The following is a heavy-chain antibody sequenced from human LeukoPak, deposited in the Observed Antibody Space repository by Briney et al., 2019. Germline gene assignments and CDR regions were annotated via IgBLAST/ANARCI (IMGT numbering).Heavy chain of an antibody. Sequence: GGSLRLSCAASGFTFNNYGIHWVRQAPGKGLEWVALISYDGSNKYYADSVKGRFTISRDNSKNTLYLQMNSLRAEDTAVYYCAKGYYYDSDGYYQNFDYSGQGTLVTVSS. J-gene: IGHJ4*02. CDR1: GFTFNNYG. CDR2: ISYDGSNK. CDR3: AKGYYYDSDGYYQNFDY. V-gene: IGHV3-30*18. D-gene: IGHD3-22*01.